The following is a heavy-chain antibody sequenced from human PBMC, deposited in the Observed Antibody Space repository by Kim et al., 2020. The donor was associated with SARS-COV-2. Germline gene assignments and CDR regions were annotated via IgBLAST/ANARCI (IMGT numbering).Heavy chain of an antibody. Sequence: TKYSRSSQGQVTIPADKSHRTAYLQWRSLKASDTAMYYCAREQWLYAFDIWGQGTMVTVSS. J-gene: IGHJ3*02. CDR3: AREQWLYAFDI. V-gene: IGHV5-51*01. D-gene: IGHD6-19*01. CDR2: T.